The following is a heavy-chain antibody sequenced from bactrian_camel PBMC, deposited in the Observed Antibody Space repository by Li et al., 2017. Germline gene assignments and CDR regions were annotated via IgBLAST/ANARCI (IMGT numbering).Heavy chain of an antibody. CDR3: AGTVPPQGVVSGARCSISGGFAY. CDR2: IDSDGTV. V-gene: IGHV3S53*01. D-gene: IGHD2*01. Sequence: VQLVESGGGSARTGGSLNHSCAALDPIDSSMWMGWFRQAPEKKREGIGGIDSDGTVNYADSVKGRFVISRDSAKNTLYLQMDSLNPEDTAMYYCAGTVPPQGVVSGARCSISGGFAYWGQGTQVTVS. CDR1: DPIDSSMW. J-gene: IGHJ4*01.